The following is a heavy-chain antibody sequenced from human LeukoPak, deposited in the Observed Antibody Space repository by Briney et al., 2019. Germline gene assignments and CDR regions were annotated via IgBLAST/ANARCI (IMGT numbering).Heavy chain of an antibody. CDR2: ISAYNGNT. CDR3: ARDASIYDLWSGLFYYYYGMDV. CDR1: GYTFTSYG. J-gene: IGHJ6*02. V-gene: IGHV1-18*01. Sequence: ASVKVSCKASGYTFTSYGISWVRQAPGQGLEWMGWISAYNGNTNYAQKLQGRVTMTTDTSTSTAYMELRSLRSDDTAVYYCARDASIYDLWSGLFYYYYGMDVWGQGTTVTVSS. D-gene: IGHD3-3*01.